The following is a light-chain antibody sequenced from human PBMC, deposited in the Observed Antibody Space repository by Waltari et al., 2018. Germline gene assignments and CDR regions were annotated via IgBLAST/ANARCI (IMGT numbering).Light chain of an antibody. J-gene: IGLJ2*01. CDR1: NLGSRG. V-gene: IGLV3-21*02. CDR2: VDP. CDR3: QVWESRSDQIV. Sequence: FVLTQPPSLSVAPGQTARLPCGGDNLGSRGVHWYQQRPGQAPMLVVYVDPDRPSGIPERFSGSNSGNTATLTISRVEAGDEGDYYCQVWESRSDQIVFGGGTKLTVL.